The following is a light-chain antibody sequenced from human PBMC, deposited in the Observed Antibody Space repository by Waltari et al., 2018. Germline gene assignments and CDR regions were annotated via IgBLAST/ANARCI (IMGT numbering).Light chain of an antibody. CDR1: QSVSSN. CDR2: GAS. J-gene: IGKJ1*01. Sequence: DIVMTPSPATMSVSPGERATLSCRASQSVSSNLAWYQQKRGQAPRLLIYGASTRAAGIPARFSGSGSGTEFTLTISSLQSEDFAVYYCQHYNNWPHWTFGQGTKVEIK. CDR3: QHYNNWPHWT. V-gene: IGKV3-15*01.